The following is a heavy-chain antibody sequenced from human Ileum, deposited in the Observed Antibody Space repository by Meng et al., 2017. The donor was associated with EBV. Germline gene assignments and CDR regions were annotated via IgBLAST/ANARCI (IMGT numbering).Heavy chain of an antibody. D-gene: IGHD3-10*01. J-gene: IGHJ4*02. CDR2: VYHDGAT. CDR1: GDSVSGSDW. V-gene: IGHV4-4*02. CDR3: ARSSPIVRGLDY. Sequence: QGWVTRWGPGLGKPSGTLSLTCAVSGDSVSGSDWWSWVRQPPGKGLEWIGEVYHDGATNYHPSLKSRVTISLDKSKNEVNLHLNSLTAADTAVYFCARSSPIVRGLDYWGQGTLVTVSS.